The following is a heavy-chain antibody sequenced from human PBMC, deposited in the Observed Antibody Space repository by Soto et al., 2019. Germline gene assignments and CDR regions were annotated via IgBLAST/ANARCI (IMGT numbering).Heavy chain of an antibody. CDR2: IYPGDSDT. J-gene: IGHJ4*02. D-gene: IGHD5-12*01. CDR1: GYSFTTYW. Sequence: GESLKISCNGSGYSFTTYWVGWVRQMPGKGLEWMGIIYPGDSDTRYSPSFQGQVTISADKSISTAYLQWSSLKASDTAMYYCARSHSAQSGYNFAYWGQGTLVTVSS. V-gene: IGHV5-51*01. CDR3: ARSHSAQSGYNFAY.